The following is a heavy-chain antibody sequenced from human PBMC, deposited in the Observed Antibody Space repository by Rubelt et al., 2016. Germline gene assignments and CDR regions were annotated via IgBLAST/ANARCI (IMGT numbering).Heavy chain of an antibody. Sequence: QVQLQESGPGLVKPSETLSLTCTVSGGSISSYYWSWIRQPAGKGLEWIGRIYTIGSTNYNPYLQCRVTMSVDTSQHQFPLKRVSVTAADTAVYYCARSSRQQQLVHYYYGMDVWGQGTTVTVSS. D-gene: IGHD6-13*01. CDR2: IYTIGST. J-gene: IGHJ6*02. CDR3: ARSSRQQQLVHYYYGMDV. V-gene: IGHV4-4*07. CDR1: GGSISSYY.